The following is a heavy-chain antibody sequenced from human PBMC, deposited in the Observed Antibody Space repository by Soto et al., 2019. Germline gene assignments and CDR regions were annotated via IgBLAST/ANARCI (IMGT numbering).Heavy chain of an antibody. CDR3: ARYSPPKKPYATNPGWFDP. CDR1: GGSVNKYY. Sequence: ASETLSLTCTGSGGSVNKYYWAWIRQPPGKRLEWIGYVSSTGSSNYNASLSSRLTISLDTSRSQFSLSLRSVTAADTARYFCARYSPPKKPYATNPGWFDPRGQGTLVTVSS. D-gene: IGHD2-15*01. V-gene: IGHV4-59*02. J-gene: IGHJ5*02. CDR2: VSSTGSS.